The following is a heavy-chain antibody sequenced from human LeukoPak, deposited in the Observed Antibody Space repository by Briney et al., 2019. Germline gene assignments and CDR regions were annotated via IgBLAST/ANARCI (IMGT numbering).Heavy chain of an antibody. V-gene: IGHV4-30-2*01. Sequence: SETLSLTCTVSGGSISSGGYYWSWIRQPPGKGLEWIGYTYHSGSTYYNPSLKSRVTISVDRSKNQFSLKLSSVTAADTAVYYCASLTTEYYYYYMDVWGKGTTVTVSS. CDR2: TYHSGST. CDR1: GGSISSGGYY. J-gene: IGHJ6*03. CDR3: ASLTTEYYYYYMDV. D-gene: IGHD4-17*01.